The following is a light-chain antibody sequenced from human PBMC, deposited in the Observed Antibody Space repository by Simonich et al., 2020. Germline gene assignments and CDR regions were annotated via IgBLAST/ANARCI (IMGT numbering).Light chain of an antibody. CDR1: SSDVGGYNY. Sequence: QSALTQPASVSGSPGQSITTSCTETSSDVGGYNYVSWYQQHPGKTPKLMIYDVSKRPSGVPDRFSGSKSGNTASLTISGLQAEDEAAYYCCSYAGSYTWVFGGGTKLTVL. V-gene: IGLV2-11*01. J-gene: IGLJ3*02. CDR2: DVS. CDR3: CSYAGSYTWV.